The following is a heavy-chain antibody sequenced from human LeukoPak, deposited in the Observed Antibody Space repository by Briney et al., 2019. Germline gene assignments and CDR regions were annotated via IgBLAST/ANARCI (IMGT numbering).Heavy chain of an antibody. Sequence: SETLSLTCAVYGGSFSGYYWSWIRQPPGKGLEWIGYIYYSGSTNYNPSLKSRVTISLSKNQFSLRLSSVTAADTAVYYCARGFRDTTIPLGSRSYYFDFWGKGTLVTASS. CDR2: IYYSGST. CDR1: GGSFSGYY. V-gene: IGHV4-59*01. J-gene: IGHJ4*02. D-gene: IGHD5-18*01. CDR3: ARGFRDTTIPLGSRSYYFDF.